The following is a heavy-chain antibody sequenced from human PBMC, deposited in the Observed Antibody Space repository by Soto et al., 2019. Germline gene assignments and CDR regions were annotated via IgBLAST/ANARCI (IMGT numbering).Heavy chain of an antibody. CDR2: FDAEDGET. Sequence: ASVKVSCKVSGYTLTELSMHWVRQAPGKGLEWMGGFDAEDGETIYAQKFQGRVTMTEDTSTDTAYMELSSLRSEETAVYYCAADLSYYDFWSGYYKGLFGYWGQGTLVTVSS. J-gene: IGHJ4*02. CDR1: GYTLTELS. D-gene: IGHD3-3*01. CDR3: AADLSYYDFWSGYYKGLFGY. V-gene: IGHV1-24*01.